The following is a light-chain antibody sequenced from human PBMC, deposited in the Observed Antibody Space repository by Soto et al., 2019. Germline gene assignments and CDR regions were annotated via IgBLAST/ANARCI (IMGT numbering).Light chain of an antibody. CDR2: GAS. CDR3: QQYYRWPQT. Sequence: ETVMTQSPSTLSASAGERATLSCGASQSVGSYLAWYQQRHGQAPRLLIYGASTRASGVPAKFSGSGYGTELNLTISSLQSEDFAVYYCQQYYRWPQTFGQGTKVDIK. J-gene: IGKJ1*01. CDR1: QSVGSY. V-gene: IGKV3-15*01.